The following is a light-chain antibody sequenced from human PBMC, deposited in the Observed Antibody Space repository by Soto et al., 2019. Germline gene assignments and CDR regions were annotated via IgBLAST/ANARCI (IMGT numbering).Light chain of an antibody. CDR2: EVS. Sequence: QSALTQPASVSGSPGQSITISCTGTSSDVGGYNYVSWYQQHPGKAPQLMIYEVSNRPSGVSNRFSGSKSGNTASLTISGLQAEDEADYYCSSYTSSITHVVFGGGTKLTVL. CDR1: SSDVGGYNY. J-gene: IGLJ2*01. CDR3: SSYTSSITHVV. V-gene: IGLV2-14*01.